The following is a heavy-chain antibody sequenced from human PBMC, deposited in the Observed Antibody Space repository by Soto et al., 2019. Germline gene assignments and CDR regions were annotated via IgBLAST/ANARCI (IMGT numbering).Heavy chain of an antibody. J-gene: IGHJ6*02. V-gene: IGHV3-30*18. Sequence: TVGSLRLSCAASGFTFGTYGMHWVRQAPGKGLEWVAVISYDGSNKYYAYSVKGRFTISRDNSKNTLYLQMNSLRAEDTAVYYCAKDLMAYDFWSGYQYYYGMDVWGQGTTVTVSS. CDR1: GFTFGTYG. CDR2: ISYDGSNK. D-gene: IGHD3-3*01. CDR3: AKDLMAYDFWSGYQYYYGMDV.